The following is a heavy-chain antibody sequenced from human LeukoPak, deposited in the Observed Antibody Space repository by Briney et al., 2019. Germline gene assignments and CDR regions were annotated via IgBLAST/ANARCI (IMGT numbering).Heavy chain of an antibody. D-gene: IGHD3-3*01. V-gene: IGHV3-21*01. CDR1: GFTFSNAW. CDR2: ISSSSSYI. J-gene: IGHJ4*02. Sequence: PGGSLRLSCAVSGFTFSNAWMNWVRQAPGKGLEWVSSISSSSSYIYYADSVKGRFTISRDNAKNSLYLQMNSLRAEDTAVYYCARGADDFWSGYPDYWGQGTLVTVSS. CDR3: ARGADDFWSGYPDY.